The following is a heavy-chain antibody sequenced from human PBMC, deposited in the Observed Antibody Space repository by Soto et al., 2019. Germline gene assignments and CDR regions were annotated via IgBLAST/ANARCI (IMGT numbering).Heavy chain of an antibody. CDR3: ARQETYYYDSSGYSPTAFDI. J-gene: IGHJ3*02. V-gene: IGHV5-51*01. Sequence: GESLKISCKGSGYSFTSYWIGWVRQMPGKGLEWMGIIHPGDSDTRYSPSFQGQVTISADKSISTAYLQWSSLKASDTAMYYCARQETYYYDSSGYSPTAFDIWGQGTMVTVS. D-gene: IGHD3-22*01. CDR1: GYSFTSYW. CDR2: IHPGDSDT.